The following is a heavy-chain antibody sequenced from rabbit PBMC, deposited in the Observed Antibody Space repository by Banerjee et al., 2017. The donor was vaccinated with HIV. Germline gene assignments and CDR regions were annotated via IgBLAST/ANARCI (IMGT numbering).Heavy chain of an antibody. J-gene: IGHJ4*01. CDR1: GFSFSSSYY. Sequence: QSLEESGGDLVKPGASLTLTCTASGFSFSSSYYMCWVRQAPGKGLEWIACIYAGSSGSTYYASWAKGRFTISKTSSTTVTLQMTSLTAADTATYFCARALLRDDYGDFGYYFNLWGQGTLVTVS. D-gene: IGHD2-1*01. V-gene: IGHV1S40*01. CDR3: ARALLRDDYGDFGYYFNL. CDR2: IYAGSSGST.